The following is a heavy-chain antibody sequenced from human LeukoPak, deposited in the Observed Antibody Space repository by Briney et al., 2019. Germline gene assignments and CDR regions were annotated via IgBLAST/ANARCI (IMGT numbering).Heavy chain of an antibody. D-gene: IGHD3-10*01. V-gene: IGHV3-30-3*01. J-gene: IGHJ4*02. CDR1: GFTFSSYA. CDR2: ISYDGSNK. Sequence: GSLRLSCAASGFTFSSYAMHWVRQAPGKGLEWVAVISYDGSNKCYADSVKGRFTISRDNSKNTLCLQMNSLRAGDTAVYYCARAQSGDLWFGELSYDYWGQGTLVTVSS. CDR3: ARAQSGDLWFGELSYDY.